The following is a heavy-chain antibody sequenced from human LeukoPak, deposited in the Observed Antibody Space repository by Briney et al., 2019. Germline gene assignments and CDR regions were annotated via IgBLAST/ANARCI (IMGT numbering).Heavy chain of an antibody. CDR1: SGAISNYY. CDR2: IAYSGST. J-gene: IGHJ4*02. V-gene: IGHV4-59*01. Sequence: SETLSLTCTVSSGAISNYYWSWIRQPPGKGLEWIGYIAYSGSTNYNPSLKSRVSMSVHTSENQFSLNLNSVTAADSAVYFCASSRGPSSSWSFDSWGQGVLVTVSS. CDR3: ASSRGPSSSWSFDS. D-gene: IGHD6-13*01.